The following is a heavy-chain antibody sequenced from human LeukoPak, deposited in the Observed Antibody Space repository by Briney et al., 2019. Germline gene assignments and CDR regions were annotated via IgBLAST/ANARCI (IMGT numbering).Heavy chain of an antibody. V-gene: IGHV1-18*01. CDR1: GYTFTSYG. D-gene: IGHD2-2*02. J-gene: IGHJ4*02. Sequence: ASVKVSCKASGYTFTSYGISWVRQAPGQGLEWMGWISAYNGNTNYAQKLQGRVTMTTDTSTSTAYMELRSLRSDDTAVYYCARIYCSSTSCYTGYFDYWGQGTLVTISS. CDR2: ISAYNGNT. CDR3: ARIYCSSTSCYTGYFDY.